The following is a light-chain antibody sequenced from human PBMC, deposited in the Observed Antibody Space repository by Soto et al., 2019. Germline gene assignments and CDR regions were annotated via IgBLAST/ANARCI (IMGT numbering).Light chain of an antibody. V-gene: IGLV7-43*01. CDR3: LLYYGGAVV. Sequence: QAVVTQEPSLTVSPGGTVTLTCASSTGAVPSGYYPNWFQQKPGQAPSALIYSTSNKHPWTPARFSGSLLGDKAARTLSGVQTEDEAEYYCLLYYGGAVVFGGGTKLTV. CDR1: TGAVPSGYY. CDR2: STS. J-gene: IGLJ2*01.